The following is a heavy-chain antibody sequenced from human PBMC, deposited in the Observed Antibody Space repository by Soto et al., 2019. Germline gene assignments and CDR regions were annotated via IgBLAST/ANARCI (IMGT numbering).Heavy chain of an antibody. CDR2: TYYRSKWYN. D-gene: IGHD6-13*01. V-gene: IGHV6-1*01. CDR1: GDSVSSNSAA. J-gene: IGHJ4*02. CDR3: ARDQQLNFDY. Sequence: SQXLSLTCSNSGDSVSSNSAAWNWRRQSPSRGLEWLGRTYYRSKWYNDYAVSVKSRITINPDTSKNQFSLQLTSVTPEDTAVYYCARDQQLNFDYWGQGTLVTVSS.